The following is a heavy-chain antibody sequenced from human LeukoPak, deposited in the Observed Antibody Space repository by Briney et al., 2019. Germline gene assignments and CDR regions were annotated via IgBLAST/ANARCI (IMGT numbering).Heavy chain of an antibody. V-gene: IGHV4-39*01. Sequence: SETLSLTCTVSGGSISSSSYYLGWIRQPPGKGLEWIGSMYSSGSTYYSPSLKSRVTISIDTSKNQFSLKLRSVTAADTAVYYCARRGSYYAPHDYWGQGTLVTVSS. CDR1: GGSISSSSYY. D-gene: IGHD3-10*01. J-gene: IGHJ4*02. CDR3: ARRGSYYAPHDY. CDR2: MYSSGST.